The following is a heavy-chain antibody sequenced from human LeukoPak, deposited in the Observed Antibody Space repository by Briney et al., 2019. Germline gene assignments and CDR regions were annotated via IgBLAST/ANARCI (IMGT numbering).Heavy chain of an antibody. D-gene: IGHD4-17*01. CDR2: IKQDGSEK. CDR1: GFTLSSYW. Sequence: GGSRRLSWAASGFTLSSYWMSWVRQAPGKGLEWVANIKQDGSEKYYVDSVKGRFTISRDNAKNSLYLQMNSLRAEDTAVYYCARGDYGDYMDVWGKGTTVTVSS. V-gene: IGHV3-7*01. J-gene: IGHJ6*03. CDR3: ARGDYGDYMDV.